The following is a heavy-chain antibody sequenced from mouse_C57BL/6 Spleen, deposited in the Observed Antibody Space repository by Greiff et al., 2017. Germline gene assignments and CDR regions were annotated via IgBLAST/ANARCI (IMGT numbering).Heavy chain of an antibody. J-gene: IGHJ3*01. CDR1: GFTFSSYT. CDR3: ARHYGNPFAY. CDR2: ISGGGGNT. Sequence: EVKLVESGGGLVKPGGSLKLSCAASGFTFSSYTMSWVRQTPEKRLEWVATISGGGGNTYYPDSVKGRFTISGDNAKNTLYLQMSSLRSEDTAVYYCARHYGNPFAYGGQGTLVTVSA. V-gene: IGHV5-9*04. D-gene: IGHD2-1*01.